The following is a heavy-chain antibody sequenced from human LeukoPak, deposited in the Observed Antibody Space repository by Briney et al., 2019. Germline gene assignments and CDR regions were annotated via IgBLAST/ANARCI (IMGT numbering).Heavy chain of an antibody. CDR1: GFIFKNFG. CDR2: IRYDGSRT. J-gene: IGHJ4*02. D-gene: IGHD7-27*01. V-gene: IGHV3-30*02. Sequence: GGSLRLPCAAPGFIFKNFGMYWVRQAPGKGLEWVAFIRYDGSRTYYTDSVKGRFTISRDNSNNTLYLQMNSLRPEDTAVYFCAKDRSWGMNSAEYWGQGTLVTVSS. CDR3: AKDRSWGMNSAEY.